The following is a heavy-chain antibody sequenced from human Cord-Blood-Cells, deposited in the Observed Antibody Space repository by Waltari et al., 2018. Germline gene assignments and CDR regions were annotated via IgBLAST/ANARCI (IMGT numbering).Heavy chain of an antibody. Sequence: QLQLQESGPGLVKPSETLSLTCTVSGGSISSSSYYWGWIGQPPRHGLEWIGSIYYSVSTYYNPSLKSRVTISVDTSKNQFSLKLSSVTAADTAVYYCARENYYGSGSYQKYNWFDPWGQGTLVTVSS. CDR3: ARENYYGSGSYQKYNWFDP. J-gene: IGHJ5*02. V-gene: IGHV4-39*07. CDR1: GGSISSSSYY. CDR2: IYYSVST. D-gene: IGHD3-10*01.